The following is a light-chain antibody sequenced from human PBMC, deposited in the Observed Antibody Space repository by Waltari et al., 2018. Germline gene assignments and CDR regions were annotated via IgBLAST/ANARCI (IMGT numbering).Light chain of an antibody. CDR2: EDT. J-gene: IGLJ1*01. Sequence: YELTQPPSVSVSPGQTARITCSGHELPRKYAYWFQQKSGQAPRLVIYEDTKRPSGIPEGCSGSSSGTVATLTITGAQVDDEADYYCYSSDSTGLRVFGGGTTVVVL. CDR3: YSSDSTGLRV. V-gene: IGLV3-10*01. CDR1: ELPRKY.